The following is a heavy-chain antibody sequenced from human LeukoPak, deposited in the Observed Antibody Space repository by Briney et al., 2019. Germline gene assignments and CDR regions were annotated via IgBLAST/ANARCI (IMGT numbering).Heavy chain of an antibody. J-gene: IGHJ5*02. CDR2: ISWNSGSI. CDR3: AKGLGIVVVPAAMAFDP. Sequence: GRSLRLSCAASGFTFDDYAMHWVRQAPGKGLEWVSGISWNSGSIVYADSVKGRFTISRDNAKNSLYLQMNSLRAEDTALYYCAKGLGIVVVPAAMAFDPWGQGTLVTVSS. V-gene: IGHV3-9*01. D-gene: IGHD2-2*01. CDR1: GFTFDDYA.